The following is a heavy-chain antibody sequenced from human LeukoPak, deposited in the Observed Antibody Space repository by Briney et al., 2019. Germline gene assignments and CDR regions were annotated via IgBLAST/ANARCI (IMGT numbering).Heavy chain of an antibody. J-gene: IGHJ4*02. Sequence: QPGGSLRLSCAASGFTFSSYAMSWVRQAPGMGLEWVSTISGSGGSTYHADSVKGRFTISRDNSKNTLYLQMNSLRAEDTAIYYCAKRWDYSSGRMYYFDYWGQGTLVTVSS. V-gene: IGHV3-23*01. CDR2: ISGSGGST. D-gene: IGHD6-19*01. CDR3: AKRWDYSSGRMYYFDY. CDR1: GFTFSSYA.